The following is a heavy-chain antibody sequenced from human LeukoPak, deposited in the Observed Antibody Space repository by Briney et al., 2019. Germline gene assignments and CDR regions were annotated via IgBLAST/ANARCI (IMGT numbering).Heavy chain of an antibody. CDR2: IHHSGST. CDR1: GYSISSGYY. J-gene: IGHJ6*03. V-gene: IGHV4-38-2*02. D-gene: IGHD3-10*01. Sequence: PSETLSLTCTVSGYSISSGYYWGWIRQPPGKGLEWIGSIHHSGSTNYNPSLKSRVTISVDTSKNQFSLKLSSVTAADTAVYYCARAQYYYGRYYYMDVWGKGTTVTVSS. CDR3: ARAQYYYGRYYYMDV.